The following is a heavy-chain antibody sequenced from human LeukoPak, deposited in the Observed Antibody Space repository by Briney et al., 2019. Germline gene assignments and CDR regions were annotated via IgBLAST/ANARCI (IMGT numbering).Heavy chain of an antibody. V-gene: IGHV3-21*01. D-gene: IGHD3-22*01. CDR1: GFTFNVYS. CDR3: ARDSSDFDY. Sequence: GSLRLSCAASGFTFNVYSMNWVRQAPGKGLEWVSSISSNSKYIYYADSMRGRFTVSRDNAKNSLFLQLNSLRAEDTAVYYCARDSSDFDYWGQGTLVTVSS. J-gene: IGHJ4*02. CDR2: ISSNSKYI.